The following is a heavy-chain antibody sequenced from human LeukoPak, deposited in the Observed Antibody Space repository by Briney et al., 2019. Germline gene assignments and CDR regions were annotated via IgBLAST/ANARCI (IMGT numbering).Heavy chain of an antibody. D-gene: IGHD3-16*02. Sequence: SQTLPLTCAISGDSVSSNTAAWTWIRQSPSRGLEWLGRTYYRSKWYNDYEVSVKSRITINPDTSKNRFSLQLNSVTPEDTAVYYCAREYLGGYLIYWGQGTLVTVSS. V-gene: IGHV6-1*01. J-gene: IGHJ4*02. CDR1: GDSVSSNTAA. CDR2: TYYRSKWYN. CDR3: AREYLGGYLIY.